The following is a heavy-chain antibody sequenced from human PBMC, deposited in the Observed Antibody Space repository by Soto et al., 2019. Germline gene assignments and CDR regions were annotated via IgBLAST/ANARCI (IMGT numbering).Heavy chain of an antibody. CDR2: IWVDGSNN. V-gene: IGHV3-33*01. CDR1: GFTFSSYS. CDR3: ARGRLPAATTFFDF. J-gene: IGHJ4*02. D-gene: IGHD2-15*01. Sequence: GGSRRPSCAASGFTFSSYSIHWVRQAPGKGLEWVAIIWVDGSNNYYADYVKGRFSSSRYNAKIYLVLQMHSLRAEDTAVYYCARGRLPAATTFFDFWGQGTLVTVSS.